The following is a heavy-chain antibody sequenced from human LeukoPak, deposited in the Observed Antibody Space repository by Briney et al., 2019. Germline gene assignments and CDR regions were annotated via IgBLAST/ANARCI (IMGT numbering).Heavy chain of an antibody. CDR1: GDSVTSGNYY. J-gene: IGHJ4*02. CDR3: AREPPGY. Sequence: PSQTLSLTCTVSGDSVTSGNYYWNWIRQPAGKGLEWIGRIYTNGGASYNSSLKSRVTISIDASKNQFSLKLSSVTAADTAVYYCAREPPGYWGQGILVTVSS. CDR2: IYTNGGA. V-gene: IGHV4-61*02.